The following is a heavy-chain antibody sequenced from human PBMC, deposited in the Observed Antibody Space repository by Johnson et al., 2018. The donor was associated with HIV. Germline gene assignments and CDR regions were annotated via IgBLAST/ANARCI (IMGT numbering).Heavy chain of an antibody. CDR3: TTGSSGSNAFNI. CDR1: GFTFRNAW. V-gene: IGHV3-15*01. Sequence: VSLVESGGGLVKPGGSLRLSCAASGFTFRNAWMSWVRQAPGKGVEWAGHITSTTGGATTDYAAAGKGRFTISRDDSKNTLYLQMNSLKTEDTAVYYCTTGSSGSNAFNIWGQGTMVTVSS. J-gene: IGHJ3*02. D-gene: IGHD3-22*01. CDR2: ITSTTGGATT.